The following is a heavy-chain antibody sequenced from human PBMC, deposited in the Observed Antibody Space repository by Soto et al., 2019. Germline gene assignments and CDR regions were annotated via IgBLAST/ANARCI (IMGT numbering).Heavy chain of an antibody. CDR1: GFTFSGYS. J-gene: IGHJ6*02. Sequence: EVQLVESGGGLVKPGGSLRLSCVASGFTFSGYSINWVRQAPGKGLEWVAYISGPSIYIYYADSVKGRFTISRDNAKSAVYLQMNSLRAEDKAVYYCARGLRNGFNVLGQGTTVSVSS. CDR3: ARGLRNGFNV. CDR2: ISGPSIYI. V-gene: IGHV3-21*01. D-gene: IGHD2-8*01.